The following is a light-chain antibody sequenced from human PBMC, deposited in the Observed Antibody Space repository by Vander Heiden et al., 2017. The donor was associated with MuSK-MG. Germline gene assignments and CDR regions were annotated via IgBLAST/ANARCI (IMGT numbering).Light chain of an antibody. CDR1: QSIARY. J-gene: IGKJ2*01. V-gene: IGKV1-39*01. Sequence: DIQMTQSPSPLSASVGDRVTITCRPSQSIARYLNWYQQKPGKAPKLVIYAASNLQSGVPPRFSGSGSGTDFTLTISGLRPEDFATYYCQQSFTSPYTFGQGTKLEIK. CDR2: AAS. CDR3: QQSFTSPYT.